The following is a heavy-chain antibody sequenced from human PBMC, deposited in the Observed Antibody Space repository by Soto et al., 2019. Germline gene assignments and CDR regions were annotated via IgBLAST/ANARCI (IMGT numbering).Heavy chain of an antibody. J-gene: IGHJ4*02. D-gene: IGHD4-17*01. CDR2: IYYSGST. Sequence: SETLSLTCTVSGGSISSYYWSWIRQPPGKGLEWIGYIYYSGSTNYNPSLKSRVTISVDTSKNQFSLKLSSVTAADTAVYYCARYGDHLDYWGQGTLVTVSS. V-gene: IGHV4-59*01. CDR3: ARYGDHLDY. CDR1: GGSISSYY.